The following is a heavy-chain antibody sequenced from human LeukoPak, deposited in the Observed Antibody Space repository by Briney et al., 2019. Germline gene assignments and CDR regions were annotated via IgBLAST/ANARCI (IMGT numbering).Heavy chain of an antibody. CDR1: GGAFSSYA. V-gene: IGHV1-69*05. CDR2: IIPIFGTA. Sequence: GASVKVSCKASGGAFSSYAISWVRQAPGQGLEWMGRIIPIFGTANYAQKFQGRVTITTDESTSTAYMELSSLRSEDTAVYYCARLRPGGSPWPPDYYYYMDVWGKGTTVTVSS. J-gene: IGHJ6*03. CDR3: ARLRPGGSPWPPDYYYYMDV. D-gene: IGHD3-16*01.